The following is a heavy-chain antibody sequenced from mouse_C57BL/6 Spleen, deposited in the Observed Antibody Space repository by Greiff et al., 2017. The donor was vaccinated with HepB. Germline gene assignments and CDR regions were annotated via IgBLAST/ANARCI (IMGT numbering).Heavy chain of an antibody. J-gene: IGHJ2*01. CDR3: ARGYGSSDFDY. V-gene: IGHV5-4*01. CDR1: GFTFSSYA. Sequence: EVQLVESGGGLVKPGGSLKLSCAASGFTFSSYAMSWVRQTPEKRLEWVATISDGGSYTYYSDNVKGRVTISRDNAKNNLYLQMSHLKSEDTAMYYCARGYGSSDFDYWGQGTTLTVSS. D-gene: IGHD1-1*01. CDR2: ISDGGSYT.